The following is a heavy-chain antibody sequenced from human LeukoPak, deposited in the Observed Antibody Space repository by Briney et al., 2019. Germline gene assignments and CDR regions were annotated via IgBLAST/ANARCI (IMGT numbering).Heavy chain of an antibody. D-gene: IGHD4-17*01. CDR3: ARDIRTVLGAFDI. J-gene: IGHJ3*02. V-gene: IGHV3-21*01. CDR1: GFTFSSHS. CDR2: ISSSSSYI. Sequence: GGSLRLSCAASGFTFSSHSMNWVRQAPGKGLEWVSSISSSSSYIYYADSVKGRFTISRDNAKNSLYLQMNSLRAEDTAVYYCARDIRTVLGAFDIWGQGTMVTVSS.